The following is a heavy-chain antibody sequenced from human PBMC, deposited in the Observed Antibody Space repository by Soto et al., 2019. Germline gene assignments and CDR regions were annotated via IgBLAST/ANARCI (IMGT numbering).Heavy chain of an antibody. CDR3: ARDSVQYFDWAGGNAFVI. CDR2: IWYDGSNK. J-gene: IGHJ3*02. D-gene: IGHD3-9*01. Sequence: QVQLVESGGGVVQPGRSLRLSCAASGFTFSSYGMHWVRQAPGKGLEWVAVIWYDGSNKYYADPVKGRFTISRDNSKNTLYLQMNSLRAEDTAVYYCARDSVQYFDWAGGNAFVIWGQGTMVTVSS. CDR1: GFTFSSYG. V-gene: IGHV3-33*01.